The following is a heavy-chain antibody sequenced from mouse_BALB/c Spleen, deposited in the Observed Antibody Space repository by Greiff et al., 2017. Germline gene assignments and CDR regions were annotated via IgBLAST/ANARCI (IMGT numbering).Heavy chain of an antibody. CDR3: ARVSTMITTGFAY. CDR2: IYWDDDK. CDR1: GFSLSTSGMG. J-gene: IGHJ3*01. Sequence: LKESGPGILQPSQTLSLTCSFSGFSLSTSGMGVSWIRQPSGKGLEWLAHIYWDDDKRYNPSLKSRLTISKDTSSNQVFLKITSVDTADTATYYCARVSTMITTGFAYWGQGTLVTVSA. D-gene: IGHD2-4*01. V-gene: IGHV8-12*01.